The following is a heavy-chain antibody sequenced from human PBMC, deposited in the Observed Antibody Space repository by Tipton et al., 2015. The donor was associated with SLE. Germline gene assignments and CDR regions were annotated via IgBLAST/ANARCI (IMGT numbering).Heavy chain of an antibody. CDR2: ISSSSSYI. D-gene: IGHD1-14*01. CDR1: GFTFSSYS. CDR3: ARGAPGPVDF. V-gene: IGHV3-21*01. Sequence: SLRLSCAASGFTFSSYSMNWVRQAPGKGLEWVSSISSSSSYIYYADSVKGRFSITRDNAKNSLYLEMNSLRAEDTAVYYCARGAPGPVDFWGQGTLVTVSS. J-gene: IGHJ4*02.